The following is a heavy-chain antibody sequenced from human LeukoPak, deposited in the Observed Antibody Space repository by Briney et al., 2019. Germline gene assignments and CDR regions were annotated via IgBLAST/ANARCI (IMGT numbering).Heavy chain of an antibody. J-gene: IGHJ4*02. Sequence: GGSLRLSCAASGFTFSSYSMNWVRQAPGKGLEWVSYIGSGSTAIYYADSVKGRFTISRDNAKNSLHLQMNSLRDEDTAVYYCARVAVTTDYWGRGTLVTVSS. CDR2: IGSGSTAI. CDR3: ARVAVTTDY. V-gene: IGHV3-48*02. D-gene: IGHD4-17*01. CDR1: GFTFSSYS.